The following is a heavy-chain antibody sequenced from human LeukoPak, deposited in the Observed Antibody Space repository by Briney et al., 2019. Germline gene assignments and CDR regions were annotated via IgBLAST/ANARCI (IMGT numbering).Heavy chain of an antibody. J-gene: IGHJ4*02. Sequence: SQTLSLTCAISGDSVSSNSAAWNWIRQSPSRGLEWLGRTYYRSKWYNDYAVSMRSRVSINPDTSKNQFSLRLNSVTPEDTAVYYCARGYSSGIDYWGQGTLVTVSS. D-gene: IGHD6-19*01. V-gene: IGHV6-1*01. CDR2: TYYRSKWYN. CDR1: GDSVSSNSAA. CDR3: ARGYSSGIDY.